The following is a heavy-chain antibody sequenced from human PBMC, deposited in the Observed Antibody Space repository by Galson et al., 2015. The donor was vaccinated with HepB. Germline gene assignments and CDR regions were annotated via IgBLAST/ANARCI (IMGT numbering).Heavy chain of an antibody. V-gene: IGHV3-15*01. D-gene: IGHD6-13*01. J-gene: IGHJ2*01. Sequence: SLRLSCAASGFTFNNAWMTWVRQAPGKGLEWVGRIKSKTDGGTTDYVAPVKGRFTISRDDSKNTLYLQMNSLKTEDTAVYYCTTDPRIAAAGTRYYDLWGRGTLVTASS. CDR3: TTDPRIAAAGTRYYDL. CDR2: IKSKTDGGTT. CDR1: GFTFNNAW.